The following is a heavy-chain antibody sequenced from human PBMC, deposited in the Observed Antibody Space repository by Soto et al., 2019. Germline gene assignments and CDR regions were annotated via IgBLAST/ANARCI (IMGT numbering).Heavy chain of an antibody. V-gene: IGHV1-69*01. J-gene: IGHJ6*02. CDR2: IIPIFGTA. D-gene: IGHD3-22*01. CDR3: AGAYPSGYGYYYGMDV. CDR1: GGTFSSYA. Sequence: QVQLVQSGAEVKKPGSSVKVSCKASGGTFSSYAISWVRQAPGQGLEWMGGIIPIFGTANYAQKFQGRVTITADESASTAYMELGSLRSEDTGVYYCAGAYPSGYGYYYGMDVWGQGTTVTVSS.